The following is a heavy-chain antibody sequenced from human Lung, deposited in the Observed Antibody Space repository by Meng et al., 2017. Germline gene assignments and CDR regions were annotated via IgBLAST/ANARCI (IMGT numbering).Heavy chain of an antibody. CDR1: RLTFSNYW. V-gene: IGHV3-7*04. CDR3: GRGDPDY. Sequence: GGSLRLSCAASRLTFSNYWMNWVRQAPGKELEWVANINPDGSDKYYVDSVKGRFTISRDNANNLLYLQMNSLRAEDTAVYYCGRGDPDYWGQGTLVTVSS. J-gene: IGHJ4*02. CDR2: INPDGSDK.